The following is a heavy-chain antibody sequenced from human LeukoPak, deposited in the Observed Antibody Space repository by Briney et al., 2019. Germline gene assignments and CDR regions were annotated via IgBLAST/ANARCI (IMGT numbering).Heavy chain of an antibody. J-gene: IGHJ4*02. CDR1: GFTFSSYS. D-gene: IGHD3-22*01. Sequence: GGSLRLSCAASGFTFSSYSMNWVRQAPGKGLEWVSYISSSSTIYYADSVKGRFTISRDNAKNSLYLQMNSLRAEDTAVYYCARVGYYDSSEGFDYWGQGTLVTVSS. V-gene: IGHV3-48*04. CDR3: ARVGYYDSSEGFDY. CDR2: ISSSSTI.